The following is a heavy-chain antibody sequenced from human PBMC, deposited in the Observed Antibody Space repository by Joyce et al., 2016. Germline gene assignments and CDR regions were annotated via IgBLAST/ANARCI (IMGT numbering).Heavy chain of an antibody. J-gene: IGHJ4*02. CDR1: GYTFTDYY. CDR2: INPKTGGT. Sequence: QVQLVQSGAEVKKPGASVQVSCKTSGYTFTDYYIHWVRQAPGQGLEWMGWINPKTGGTKYAQRLQGRVTLTSDTSISAAYMELSTLTSDDTAVYYCATSWRTGIDSPYWGQGTLVIVSS. D-gene: IGHD1-1*01. CDR3: ATSWRTGIDSPY. V-gene: IGHV1-2*02.